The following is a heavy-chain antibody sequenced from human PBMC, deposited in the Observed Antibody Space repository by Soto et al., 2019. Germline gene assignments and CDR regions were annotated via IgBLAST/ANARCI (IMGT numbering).Heavy chain of an antibody. D-gene: IGHD6-13*01. CDR2: ISAYNGNT. V-gene: IGHV1-18*01. Sequence: ASVKVSCKASGYTFTSYGISWVRQAPGQGLEWMGWISAYNGNTNYAQKLQGRVTMTTDTSTSTAYMELRSLRSDDTAVDYCSRDLGTAAGIIHFDYWGQGTLVTVSS. CDR1: GYTFTSYG. J-gene: IGHJ4*02. CDR3: SRDLGTAAGIIHFDY.